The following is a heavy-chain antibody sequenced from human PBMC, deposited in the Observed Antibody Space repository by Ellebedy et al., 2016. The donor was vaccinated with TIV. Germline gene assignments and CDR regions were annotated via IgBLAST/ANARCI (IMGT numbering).Heavy chain of an antibody. CDR2: TYYRSSWSSWYS. CDR1: GDSVSSNNAA. J-gene: IGHJ3*02. V-gene: IGHV6-1*01. CDR3: ARGVPHFDI. Sequence: SQTLSLTCAISGDSVSSNNAAWNWIRRSPSRGLEWLGRTYYRSSWSSWYSDIAVSVKSRLRINADTSKNHFSLHLNSVTPEDTAVYYCARGVPHFDIWGQGTMVTVSS.